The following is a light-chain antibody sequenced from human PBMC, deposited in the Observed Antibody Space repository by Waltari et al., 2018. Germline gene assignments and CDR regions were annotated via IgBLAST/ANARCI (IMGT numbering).Light chain of an antibody. J-gene: IGKJ1*01. V-gene: IGKV1-5*03. Sequence: IQMTQSPSTLSASAGASVVITCRASQSVNTWLAWYQQRPGKAPNLLIYRASSLQSGVPSRFSGRGSGTEFTLTINSLQPDDFASYYCQQYNSFPWTFGQGTKVEIK. CDR2: RAS. CDR1: QSVNTW. CDR3: QQYNSFPWT.